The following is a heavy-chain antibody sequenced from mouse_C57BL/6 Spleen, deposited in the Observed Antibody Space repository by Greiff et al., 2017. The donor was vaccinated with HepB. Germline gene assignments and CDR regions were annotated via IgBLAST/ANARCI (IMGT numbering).Heavy chain of an antibody. Sequence: EVQLQQSGAELVRPGASVKLSCTASGFNIKADYMHWVKQRPEQGLEWIGWIDPENGDTEYASKFQGKATITADTSSNTAYLQLSSLTSEDTAVYYCTKIDNYEGYWGQGTTLTVSS. CDR2: IDPENGDT. CDR3: TKIDNYEGY. J-gene: IGHJ2*01. CDR1: GFNIKADY. D-gene: IGHD1-3*01. V-gene: IGHV14-4*01.